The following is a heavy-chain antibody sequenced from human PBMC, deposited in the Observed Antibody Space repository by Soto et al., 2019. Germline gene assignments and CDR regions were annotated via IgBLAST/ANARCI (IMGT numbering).Heavy chain of an antibody. CDR1: GGSISSGGYY. D-gene: IGHD2-21*02. Sequence: QVQLQESGPGLVKPSQTLSLTCTVSGGSISSGGYYWSWIRQHPGKGLEWIGYIYYSGSTYYNPSLKSRVTISVDTSKNQFSLKMSSVTAADTAVYYCARDQRGGGDFGFDYWGQGTLVTVSS. CDR2: IYYSGST. J-gene: IGHJ4*02. V-gene: IGHV4-31*03. CDR3: ARDQRGGGDFGFDY.